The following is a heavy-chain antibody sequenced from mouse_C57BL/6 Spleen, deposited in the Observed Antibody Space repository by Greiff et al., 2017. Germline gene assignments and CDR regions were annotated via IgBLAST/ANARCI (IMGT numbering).Heavy chain of an antibody. CDR2: IYPRSGNT. D-gene: IGHD2-4*01. V-gene: IGHV1-81*01. Sequence: QVQLQQSGAELARPGASVKLSCKASGYTFTSYGISWVKQRTGQGLEWIGEIYPRSGNTYYNEKFKGKATLTADKSSSTAYMELRSLTSEDSAVYFCARWYEYDGLYWYFDVWGTGTTVTVSS. CDR3: ARWYEYDGLYWYFDV. J-gene: IGHJ1*03. CDR1: GYTFTSYG.